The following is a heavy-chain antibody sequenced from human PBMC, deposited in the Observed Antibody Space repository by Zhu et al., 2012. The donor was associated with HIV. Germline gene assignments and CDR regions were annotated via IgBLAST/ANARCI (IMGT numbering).Heavy chain of an antibody. CDR2: IYYSGST. CDR1: GGSIRSGDYY. Sequence: QVQLQESGPGLVKPSQTLSLTCTVSGGSIRSGDYYWSWIRQPPGKGLEWIGYIYYSGSTYYNPSLESRFTISVDTSRNQFSLKLSSVTAADTAVYYCAREFRDVGAFDIWGQGTMVTV. CDR3: AREFRDVGAFDI. D-gene: IGHD1-26*01. J-gene: IGHJ3*02. V-gene: IGHV4-30-4*01.